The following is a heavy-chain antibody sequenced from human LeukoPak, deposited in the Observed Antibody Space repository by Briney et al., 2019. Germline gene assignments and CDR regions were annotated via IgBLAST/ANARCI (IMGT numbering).Heavy chain of an antibody. CDR3: AKTMYILTGYYLDYFDY. J-gene: IGHJ4*02. CDR1: GFTFSSYA. Sequence: GGSLRLSCAASGFTFSSYAMSWVRQAPGKGLEWVSAISGSGDSTYYADSVKGRFTLSRDNSKNTLYLQMNSLRAEDTAVYYCAKTMYILTGYYLDYFDYWGQGTLVTVSS. CDR2: ISGSGDST. D-gene: IGHD3-9*01. V-gene: IGHV3-23*01.